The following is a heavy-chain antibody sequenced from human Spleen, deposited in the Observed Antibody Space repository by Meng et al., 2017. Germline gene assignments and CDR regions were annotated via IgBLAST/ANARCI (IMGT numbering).Heavy chain of an antibody. V-gene: IGHV4-31*03. CDR2: IYYSGST. Sequence: SETLSLTCTVSGGSISSGGYYWSWIRQHPGKGLEWIGYIYYSGSTYYNPSLKSRVTISIDTSKNQFSLKLSSVTAADTAVYYCARIDYDILTGYYNEGNWFDPWGQGTLVTVSS. J-gene: IGHJ5*02. D-gene: IGHD3-9*01. CDR1: GGSISSGGYY. CDR3: ARIDYDILTGYYNEGNWFDP.